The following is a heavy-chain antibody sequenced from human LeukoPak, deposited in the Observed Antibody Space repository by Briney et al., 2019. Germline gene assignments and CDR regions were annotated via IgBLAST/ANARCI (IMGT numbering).Heavy chain of an antibody. Sequence: SETLSLTCTVSGGSINSSSYYWGWIRRPPGKGLEWIGSIYYSGSTYYNPSLKSRVTISVDTSKNQFSLKLSSVTAADTAVYYCAREVGTAGTTVDYWGQGTLVTVSS. CDR3: AREVGTAGTTVDY. V-gene: IGHV4-39*07. J-gene: IGHJ4*02. CDR1: GGSINSSSYY. CDR2: IYYSGST. D-gene: IGHD6-19*01.